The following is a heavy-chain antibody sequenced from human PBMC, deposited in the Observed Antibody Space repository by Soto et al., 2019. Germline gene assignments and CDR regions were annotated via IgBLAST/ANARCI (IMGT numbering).Heavy chain of an antibody. CDR3: ARGDGYNLYDY. CDR2: IYYSGST. J-gene: IGHJ4*02. D-gene: IGHD5-12*01. V-gene: IGHV4-59*01. CDR1: GGSISSYY. Sequence: QVQLQESGPGLVKPSETLSLTCTVSGGSISSYYWSWIRQPPGKGLEWIGYIYYSGSTNYNPSLKSRVTLSVDTSKNQFSLKLSSVTAADTAVYYCARGDGYNLYDYWGQGTLVTVSS.